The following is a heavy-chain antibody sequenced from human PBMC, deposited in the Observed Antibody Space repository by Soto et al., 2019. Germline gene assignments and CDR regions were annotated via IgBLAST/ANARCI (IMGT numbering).Heavy chain of an antibody. D-gene: IGHD2-15*01. CDR3: ARGYCSGGSCYFNFDY. Sequence: PSETLSLTCAVYGGSFSGYYWSWILQPPGKGLEWIWEINHSGSTNYNPPLKSRVTISVDTSKNQFSLKLSSVTAADTAVYYCARGYCSGGSCYFNFDYWGQGTLVTVS. CDR2: INHSGST. V-gene: IGHV4-34*01. CDR1: GGSFSGYY. J-gene: IGHJ4*02.